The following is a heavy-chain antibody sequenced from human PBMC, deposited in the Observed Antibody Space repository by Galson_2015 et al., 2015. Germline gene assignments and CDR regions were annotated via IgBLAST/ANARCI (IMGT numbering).Heavy chain of an antibody. V-gene: IGHV3-23*01. D-gene: IGHD5-24*01. J-gene: IGHJ6*03. CDR3: ARGGKELEMNPYYLGV. Sequence: SLRLSCAASGFIFNNYGMSWVRQAPGKGLEWVSAIGGTGVSTYYADSVKGRFAISRDNSRNILYLQMNSLRAEDTAVYYCARGGKELEMNPYYLGVRGKGTPVPLSS. CDR1: GFIFNNYG. CDR2: IGGTGVST.